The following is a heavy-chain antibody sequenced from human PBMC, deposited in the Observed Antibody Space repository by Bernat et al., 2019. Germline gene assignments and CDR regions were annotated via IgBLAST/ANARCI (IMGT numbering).Heavy chain of an antibody. J-gene: IGHJ4*02. CDR2: IWADGSKT. Sequence: QVQLVESGGDVVQPGRSLRLSCATSGFTFSNYGMHWVRQAPGKGLEWVAVIWADGSKTYHADSVKGRFTISRDYSMNTLYLQMDSLRVEDTAIYYCARERDSSNWYGGGFGYWGQGTLVTVSS. D-gene: IGHD6-13*01. CDR3: ARERDSSNWYGGGFGY. CDR1: GFTFSNYG. V-gene: IGHV3-33*01.